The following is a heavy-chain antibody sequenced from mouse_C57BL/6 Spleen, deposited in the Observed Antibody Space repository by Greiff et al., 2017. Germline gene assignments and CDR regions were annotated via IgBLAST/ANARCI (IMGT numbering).Heavy chain of an antibody. CDR2: ISYDGSN. CDR1: GYSITSGYY. J-gene: IGHJ3*01. CDR3: ARGGIYYDSPFAY. V-gene: IGHV3-6*01. D-gene: IGHD2-4*01. Sequence: ESGPGLVKPSQSLSLTCSVTGYSITSGYYWNWIRQFPGNKLEWMGYISYDGSNNYNPSLKNRISITRDTSKNQFFLKLNSVTTEDTATYYCARGGIYYDSPFAYWGQGTLVTVSA.